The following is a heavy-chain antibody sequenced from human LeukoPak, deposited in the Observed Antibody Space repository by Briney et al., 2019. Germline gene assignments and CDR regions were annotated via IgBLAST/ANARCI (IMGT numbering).Heavy chain of an antibody. D-gene: IGHD3-22*01. CDR3: ARSRTGSPDDSSGYYYDY. CDR2: INHSGST. Sequence: PSETLSLTCAVYGGSFSGYYWSWIRQPPGKGLEWIGEINHSGSTNYNPSLKSRVTISVDTSKNQFSLKLSPVTAADTAVYYCARSRTGSPDDSSGYYYDYWGQGTLVTVSS. V-gene: IGHV4-34*01. J-gene: IGHJ4*02. CDR1: GGSFSGYY.